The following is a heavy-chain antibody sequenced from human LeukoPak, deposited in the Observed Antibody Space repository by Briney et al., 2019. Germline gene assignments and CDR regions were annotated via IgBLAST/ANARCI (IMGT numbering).Heavy chain of an antibody. CDR2: IYYSGST. V-gene: IGHV4-39*01. J-gene: IGHJ5*02. CDR3: ARHPYQLLWLSWFDP. CDR1: GGSSSSSKYY. D-gene: IGHD2-2*01. Sequence: PSETLSLTCTVSGGSSSSSKYYWGWIRQPPGKGLEWIGSIYYSGSTYYNPSLKSRVTISVDTSKNQFSLKLSSVTAADTAVYYCARHPYQLLWLSWFDPWGQGTLVTVSS.